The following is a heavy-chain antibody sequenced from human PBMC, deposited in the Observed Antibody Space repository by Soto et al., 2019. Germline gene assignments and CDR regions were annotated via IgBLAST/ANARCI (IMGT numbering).Heavy chain of an antibody. D-gene: IGHD6-13*01. CDR3: ATYLMYSIAAAGTPFFY. Sequence: ASVKLSCEVCGYTLTELSMHWVRQAPGKGLEWMGGFDPEDGETIYAQKFQGRVTMTEDTSTDTAYMELSSLRSEDTAVYYCATYLMYSIAAAGTPFFYWGQGTLVTVSS. V-gene: IGHV1-24*01. CDR1: GYTLTELS. J-gene: IGHJ4*02. CDR2: FDPEDGET.